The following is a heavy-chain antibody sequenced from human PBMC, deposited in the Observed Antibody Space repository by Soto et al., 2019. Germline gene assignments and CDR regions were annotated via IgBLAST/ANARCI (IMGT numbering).Heavy chain of an antibody. CDR2: ISYDGSKK. V-gene: IGHV3-30-3*01. CDR3: ARDYSTESTIDY. J-gene: IGHJ4*02. CDR1: GFTFSSFA. Sequence: GGSLRLSYAASGFTFSSFAIHSVRQAPGKGLEWVSFISYDGSKKFYADSVKGRFSISRDNSKNTLYLQMNSLKTEDTALYFCARDYSTESTIDYWGQGTLVTVSS. D-gene: IGHD4-4*01.